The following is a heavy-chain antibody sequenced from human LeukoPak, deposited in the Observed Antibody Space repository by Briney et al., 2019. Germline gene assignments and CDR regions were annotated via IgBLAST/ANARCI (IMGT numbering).Heavy chain of an antibody. CDR3: ARNRNDYGDYVHDY. CDR2: IYSGGST. CDR1: GGSVSSNY. D-gene: IGHD4-17*01. Sequence: ETLSLTCAVYGGSVSSNYMSWVRQAPGKGLEWVSVIYSGGSTYYADSVKGRFTIPRDNSKNSLYLQMNSLRAEDTAVYYCARNRNDYGDYVHDYWGQGTLVTVSS. J-gene: IGHJ4*02. V-gene: IGHV3-66*01.